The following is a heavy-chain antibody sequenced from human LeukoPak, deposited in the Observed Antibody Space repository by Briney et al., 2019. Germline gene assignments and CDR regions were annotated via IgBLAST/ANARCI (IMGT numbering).Heavy chain of an antibody. CDR2: ISGSGATT. V-gene: IGHV3-23*01. CDR1: GFSFRTYV. J-gene: IGHJ4*02. D-gene: IGHD3-22*01. CDR3: VKESTSSGYYYAPDY. Sequence: GGSLRLSCAASGFSFRTYVMTWVRQAPGKGLEWVSSISGSGATTYNADPLKGRFTISRDNSETTLYLQMNSLGAEGTAVYYCVKESTSSGYYYAPDYWGQGTLVTVS.